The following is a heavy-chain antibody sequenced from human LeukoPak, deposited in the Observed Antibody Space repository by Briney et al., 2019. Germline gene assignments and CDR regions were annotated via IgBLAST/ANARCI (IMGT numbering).Heavy chain of an antibody. V-gene: IGHV3-64D*06. CDR3: VKDRRKATITQVYYFDY. Sequence: AGGSLRLSCSASGFTFSSYAMHWVRQAPGKGLEYVSAISSNGGSTYYADSVKGRFTISRDSSKNTLYLQMSSLRAEDTAVYYCVKDRRKATITQVYYFDYWGQGTLVTVSS. CDR2: ISSNGGST. D-gene: IGHD5-24*01. J-gene: IGHJ4*02. CDR1: GFTFSSYA.